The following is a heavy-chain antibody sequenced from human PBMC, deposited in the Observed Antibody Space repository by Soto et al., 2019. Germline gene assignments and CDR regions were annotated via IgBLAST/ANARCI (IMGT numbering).Heavy chain of an antibody. CDR2: ISSSGSTI. CDR1: GFTFSSYE. J-gene: IGHJ6*02. D-gene: IGHD3-3*01. V-gene: IGHV3-48*03. CDR3: ARGIVHYDFWSGYYYYYYGMDV. Sequence: GSLRLSCAASGFTFSSYEMNWVRQAPGKGLEWVSYISSSGSTIYYADSVKGRFTISRDNAKNSLYLQMNSLRAEDTAVYYCARGIVHYDFWSGYYYYYYGMDVWGHGTTVTVSS.